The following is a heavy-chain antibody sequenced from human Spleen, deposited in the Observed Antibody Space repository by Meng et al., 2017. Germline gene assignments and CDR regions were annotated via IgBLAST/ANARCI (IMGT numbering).Heavy chain of an antibody. Sequence: GESLKISCAASGFTFDDYGMSWVRQAPGKGLEWVSGINWNGGSTGYADSVKGRFTIPRDNAKNSLYLQMNSLRAEDTALYYCARVRYYYDSSGYMGDFDYWGQGTLVTVSS. CDR1: GFTFDDYG. CDR3: ARVRYYYDSSGYMGDFDY. V-gene: IGHV3-20*04. CDR2: INWNGGST. J-gene: IGHJ4*02. D-gene: IGHD3-22*01.